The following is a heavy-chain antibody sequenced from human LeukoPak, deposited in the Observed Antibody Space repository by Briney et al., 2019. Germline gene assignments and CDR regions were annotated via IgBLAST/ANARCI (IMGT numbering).Heavy chain of an antibody. V-gene: IGHV1-2*02. CDR1: GYTFTGYY. D-gene: IGHD3-10*01. CDR3: ARGPSYGSGSYNIYGIDY. J-gene: IGHJ4*02. Sequence: ASVKVSCKASGYTFTGYYMHWVRQAPGQGLEWMGWINPNSGGTNYAQKFQGRVTMTRDTSISTAYMELSRLRSDDTAVYYCARGPSYGSGSYNIYGIDYWGQGTLVTVSS. CDR2: INPNSGGT.